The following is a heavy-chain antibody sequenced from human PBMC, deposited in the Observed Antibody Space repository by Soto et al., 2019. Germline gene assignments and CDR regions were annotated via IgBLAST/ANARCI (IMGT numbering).Heavy chain of an antibody. D-gene: IGHD1-1*01. CDR2: INSAGGST. V-gene: IGHV3-23*03. CDR1: GFTFSTYS. J-gene: IGHJ6*02. Sequence: PGGSLRLSCAASGFTFSTYSMTWVRQAPGKGLEWVSVINSAGGSTYYADSVKGRFTISRDNSKNTLYLQMNSLRVDDTAVYYCAKQLGHYYAMDVWGPGTPVTVSS. CDR3: AKQLGHYYAMDV.